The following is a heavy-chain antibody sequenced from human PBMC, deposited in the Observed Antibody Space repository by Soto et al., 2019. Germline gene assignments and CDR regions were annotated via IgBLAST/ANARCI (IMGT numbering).Heavy chain of an antibody. CDR3: ARMFYHDPTFDL. V-gene: IGHV3-11*01. CDR1: GFNFNDYY. J-gene: IGHJ5*02. CDR2: ITSGVTTV. D-gene: IGHD3-22*01. Sequence: QVQLVESGGGLVKPGGSLRLSCAASGFNFNDYYMNWIRQTPGKGLEWVSSITSGVTTVSYADSVKGRFTISRDDALNSVYLQLHSLRADDTAVYYCARMFYHDPTFDLWGQGILVTVSS.